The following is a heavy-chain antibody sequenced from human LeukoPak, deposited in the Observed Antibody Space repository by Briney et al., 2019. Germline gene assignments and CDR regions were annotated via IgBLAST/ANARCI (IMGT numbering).Heavy chain of an antibody. J-gene: IGHJ4*02. CDR3: ARDGPYDYVWGSYRHLDY. Sequence: PGGSLRLSCAASGFTFSSYAMHWVRQAPGKGLEWVAVISYDGSNKYYADSVKGRFTISRDNSKNTLYLQMNSLRAEDTAVYYCARDGPYDYVWGSYRHLDYWGQGTLVTVSS. CDR2: ISYDGSNK. CDR1: GFTFSSYA. D-gene: IGHD3-16*02. V-gene: IGHV3-30*04.